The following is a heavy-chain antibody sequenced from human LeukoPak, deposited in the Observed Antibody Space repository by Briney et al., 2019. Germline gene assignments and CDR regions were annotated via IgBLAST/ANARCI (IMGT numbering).Heavy chain of an antibody. J-gene: IGHJ6*03. D-gene: IGHD2-2*01. CDR1: GGTFSSYA. Sequence: SVKVSCKASGGTFSSYAISWVRQAPGQGLEWMGGIIPIFGTAYYAQKFQGRVTITTDESTSTAYMELSSLRSEDTAVYYCARDRIVVVPAATPYYYYYMDVWGKGTTVTVSS. CDR2: IIPIFGTA. CDR3: ARDRIVVVPAATPYYYYYMDV. V-gene: IGHV1-69*05.